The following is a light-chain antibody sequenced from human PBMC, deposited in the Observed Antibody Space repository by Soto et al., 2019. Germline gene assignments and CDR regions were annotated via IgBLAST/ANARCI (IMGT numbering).Light chain of an antibody. Sequence: DIVMTQSPLSLPVTPGEPASISCRSSQSLLHSNGYNYLDWYLQKPGQSPQLLIYLGSNRASGVPERFSGSGSCTDFTLKISRVEAEDVGVYYCMQALQTPWTFGQGTKVEIK. J-gene: IGKJ1*01. V-gene: IGKV2-28*01. CDR2: LGS. CDR3: MQALQTPWT. CDR1: QSLLHSNGYNY.